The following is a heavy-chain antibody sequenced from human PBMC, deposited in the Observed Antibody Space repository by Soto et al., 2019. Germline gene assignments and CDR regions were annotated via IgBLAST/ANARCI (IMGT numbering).Heavy chain of an antibody. J-gene: IGHJ4*02. CDR1: GGSIRSYY. CDR3: ARRWGSGFDY. V-gene: IGHV4-59*08. D-gene: IGHD3-10*01. Sequence: QVQLQESGPGLVKPSETLSLTCTVSGGSIRSYYWSWIRQPPGKGLEWIGYIYYSGSTNYNPSLKSRVTISVDTSKNQFSLKLSSVTAADTAVYYCARRWGSGFDYWGQGTLDTVSS. CDR2: IYYSGST.